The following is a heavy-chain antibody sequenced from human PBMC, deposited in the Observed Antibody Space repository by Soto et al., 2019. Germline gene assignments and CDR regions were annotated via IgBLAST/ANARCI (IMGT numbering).Heavy chain of an antibody. CDR1: GFTFSSYG. D-gene: IGHD3-9*01. Sequence: GGSLRLSCAASGFTFSSYGMHWVRQAPGKGLEWVAVISYDGSNKYYADSVKGRFTISRDNSKNTLYLQMNSLRAEDTAVYYCAKDPNYDILTGYSWFDPWGQGTLVTVSS. CDR2: ISYDGSNK. V-gene: IGHV3-30*18. J-gene: IGHJ5*02. CDR3: AKDPNYDILTGYSWFDP.